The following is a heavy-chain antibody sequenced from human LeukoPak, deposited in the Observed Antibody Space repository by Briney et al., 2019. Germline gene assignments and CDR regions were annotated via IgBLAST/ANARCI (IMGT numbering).Heavy chain of an antibody. Sequence: GGSLRLSCAASGFTFSSYSMNWVRQAPGKGLEWVSSISSSSSYIYYADSVKGRFTISRDNAKNSLYLQMNGLRAEDTAVYYCARRSADYVWGSYRSPPDYWGQGTLVTVSS. CDR1: GFTFSSYS. CDR3: ARRSADYVWGSYRSPPDY. D-gene: IGHD3-16*02. J-gene: IGHJ4*02. CDR2: ISSSSSYI. V-gene: IGHV3-21*01.